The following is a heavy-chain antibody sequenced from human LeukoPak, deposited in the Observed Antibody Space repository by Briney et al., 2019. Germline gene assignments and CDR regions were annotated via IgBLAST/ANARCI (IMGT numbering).Heavy chain of an antibody. D-gene: IGHD6-13*01. CDR2: IYVDGRTT. V-gene: IGHV3-74*01. CDR1: GFTFSNYW. Sequence: GGSLRLSCVASGFTFSNYWMHWVRQPPGKGLVWVSRIYVDGRTTNYADSVKGRFTISRDNAKNTVYLQMNSLRAEDTAVYYCAKPSSSWLSTSYFDYWGQGTLVTVSS. J-gene: IGHJ4*02. CDR3: AKPSSSWLSTSYFDY.